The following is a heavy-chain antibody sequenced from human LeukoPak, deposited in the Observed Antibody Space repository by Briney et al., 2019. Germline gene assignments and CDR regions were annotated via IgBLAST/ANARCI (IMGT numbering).Heavy chain of an antibody. J-gene: IGHJ4*02. CDR3: ARDGLPVALDK. CDR1: GFTFNRHW. CDR2: VNPDMGEK. D-gene: IGHD2-2*01. Sequence: TGGSLRLSCAASGFTFNRHWMTWVRQAPGKGLEWIANVNPDMGEKNYVESVKGRFTISRDKVKNSLYLQMNSLRGDDTAVYYCARDGLPVALDKWGQGTLVTVSS. V-gene: IGHV3-7*01.